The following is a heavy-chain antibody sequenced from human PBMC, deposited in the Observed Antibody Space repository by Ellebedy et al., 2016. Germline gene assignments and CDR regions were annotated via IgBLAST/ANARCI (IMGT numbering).Heavy chain of an antibody. D-gene: IGHD3-10*01. CDR2: INHSGST. Sequence: SETLSLTCAVYGGSFSGYYWSWIRQPPGKGLEWIGEINHSGSTNYNPSLKSRVTISVDTSKNQFSLKLSSVTAADTAVYYCARGKSLNYYGSGSYWKWFDPWGQGTLVTVSS. J-gene: IGHJ5*02. CDR3: ARGKSLNYYGSGSYWKWFDP. CDR1: GGSFSGYY. V-gene: IGHV4-34*01.